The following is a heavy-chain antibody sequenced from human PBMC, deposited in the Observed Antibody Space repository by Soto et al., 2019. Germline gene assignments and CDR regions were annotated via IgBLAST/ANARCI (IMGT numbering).Heavy chain of an antibody. CDR2: IGTAGDT. Sequence: GGSLRLSRAASRFTFSSYDMQWVLQSTGKGLDWVSAIGTAGDTYYPGSVKGRFTISRENAKNSLYLQMNSLRAGDTAVYYCARGLSSSWYRYYFDYWGQGTLVTVSS. CDR3: ARGLSSSWYRYYFDY. V-gene: IGHV3-13*01. CDR1: RFTFSSYD. D-gene: IGHD6-13*01. J-gene: IGHJ4*02.